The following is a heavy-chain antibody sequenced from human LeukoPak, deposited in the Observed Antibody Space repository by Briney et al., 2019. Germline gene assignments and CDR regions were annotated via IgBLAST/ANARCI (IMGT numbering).Heavy chain of an antibody. CDR3: GSSSGWSVGRLGY. Sequence: GGSLRLSCAASGFTFSSYWMSWVRQAPGKGLEWVANIKQDGSEKYYVDSVKGRFTISRDNAKNSLYLQMNSLRAEDTAVYYCGSSSGWSVGRLGYWGQGTLVTVSS. CDR2: IKQDGSEK. D-gene: IGHD6-19*01. J-gene: IGHJ4*02. V-gene: IGHV3-7*03. CDR1: GFTFSSYW.